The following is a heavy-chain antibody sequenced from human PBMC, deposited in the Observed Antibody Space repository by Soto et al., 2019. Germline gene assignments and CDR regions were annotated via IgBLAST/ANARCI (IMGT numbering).Heavy chain of an antibody. D-gene: IGHD6-13*01. CDR2: INTGNGNT. CDR1: GYVFSSYT. V-gene: IGHV1-3*04. CDR3: ASSIAAGCFDY. J-gene: IGHJ4*02. Sequence: QVQLVQSGAEVKKPGASVKVSCKASGYVFSSYTLHWVRQAPGQRLGWMGWINTGNGNTKYSQILKGRVTINRDTSARTAYMELSSLRADDTAVYFCASSIAAGCFDYWGQGTLVTVSS.